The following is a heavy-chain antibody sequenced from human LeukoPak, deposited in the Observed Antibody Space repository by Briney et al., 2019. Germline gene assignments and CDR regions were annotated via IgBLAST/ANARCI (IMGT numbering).Heavy chain of an antibody. CDR1: GGSISSYY. D-gene: IGHD2-2*01. CDR2: IYNSGST. J-gene: IGHJ4*02. V-gene: IGHV4-59*01. CDR3: VLERYCTSTSCGNNFDY. Sequence: PSETLSLTCTVSGGSISSYYWSWIRQPPGKGLEWIGCIYNSGSTNYNPSLKSRVTISVDTSKNQFSLKLNSVTAADTAVYYCVLERYCTSTSCGNNFDYWGQGTLVTVSS.